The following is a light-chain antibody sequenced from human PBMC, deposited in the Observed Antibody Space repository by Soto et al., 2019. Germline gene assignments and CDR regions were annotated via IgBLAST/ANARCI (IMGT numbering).Light chain of an antibody. Sequence: EIVMTQSPATLSVSPVERATLSCRAIQSVSSSDLAWYQQKPGQAPRLLISGASSRATGIPARFSGSGSGTEFTLTISSLQSDDFAVYYCQHYNNWPWTVGQGTKVDIK. CDR3: QHYNNWPWT. CDR2: GAS. V-gene: IGKV3-15*01. J-gene: IGKJ1*01. CDR1: QSVSSSD.